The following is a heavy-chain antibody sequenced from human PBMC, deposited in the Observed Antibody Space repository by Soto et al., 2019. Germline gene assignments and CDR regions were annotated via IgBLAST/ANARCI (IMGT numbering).Heavy chain of an antibody. CDR3: GRDKTWNGVRSGFWFDP. V-gene: IGHV3-48*02. Sequence: EEQLVDSGGGLVQRGGSLRLSCSASGFTFSDFAMNWIRQAPGRGLEWISYISTPGTNTYYANSVRGRFNISRDNAKNSLYLQMNSLRDEDTAVYYCGRDKTWNGVRSGFWFDPWGQGTLVTVSS. CDR1: GFTFSDFA. CDR2: ISTPGTNT. J-gene: IGHJ5*02. D-gene: IGHD2-8*01.